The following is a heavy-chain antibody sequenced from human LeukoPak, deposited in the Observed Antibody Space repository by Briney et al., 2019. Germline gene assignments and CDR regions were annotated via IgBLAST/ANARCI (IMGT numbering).Heavy chain of an antibody. Sequence: PPGGSLRLSCAASGFTFSSYWMHWVRQAPGKGLVWVSRINSDGSSTSYADSVKGRFTISRDNAKNTLYLQMNSLRAEDTAVYYCARRGAVAGTGDYWGQGTLVTVSS. CDR3: ARRGAVAGTGDY. CDR1: GFTFSSYW. D-gene: IGHD6-19*01. J-gene: IGHJ4*02. V-gene: IGHV3-74*01. CDR2: INSDGSST.